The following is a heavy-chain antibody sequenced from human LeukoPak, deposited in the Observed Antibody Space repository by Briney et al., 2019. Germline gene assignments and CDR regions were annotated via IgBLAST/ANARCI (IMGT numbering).Heavy chain of an antibody. D-gene: IGHD3-10*01. CDR1: GFTFSSYE. CDR2: ISSSGSTI. V-gene: IGHV3-48*03. J-gene: IGHJ4*02. CDR3: ARVWVYLDY. Sequence: GGSLRLSCAASGFTFSSYEMNWVRQAPGKGLEWVSYISSSGSTIYYADSVKGRFTISRDNAKNSLYLQVNSLRAEDTAVYYCARVWVYLDYWGQGTLVTVSS.